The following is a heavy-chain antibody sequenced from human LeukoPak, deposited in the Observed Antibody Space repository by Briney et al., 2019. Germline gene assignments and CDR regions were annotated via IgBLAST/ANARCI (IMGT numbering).Heavy chain of an antibody. CDR1: GGSISSYY. D-gene: IGHD6-13*01. Sequence: SETLSLTCTVSGGSISSYYWSWIRQPPGKGLEWIGYIYYSGSTNYNPSLKSRVTISVDTSKNQFSLKLSSVTAADTAVYYCARSRYSSSWRLYYFDYWGQGTLVTVSS. CDR3: ARSRYSSSWRLYYFDY. CDR2: IYYSGST. V-gene: IGHV4-59*01. J-gene: IGHJ4*02.